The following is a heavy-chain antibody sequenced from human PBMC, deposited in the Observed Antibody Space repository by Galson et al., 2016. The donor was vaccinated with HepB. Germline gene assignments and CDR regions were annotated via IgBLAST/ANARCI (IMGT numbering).Heavy chain of an antibody. CDR2: IYPGDSDT. J-gene: IGHJ4*02. CDR1: GYNFTNFW. CDR3: ARHTGEEHWLIKLES. V-gene: IGHV5-51*01. D-gene: IGHD1-14*01. Sequence: QSGAEVKKPGESLKISCKASGYNFTNFWIGWVRQTPEKGLEWMGFIYPGDSDTRYSPSFQDHFTISAETSLSTAYLQWTSLRASDTAISYCARHTGEEHWLIKLESWGQGTRVIVSA.